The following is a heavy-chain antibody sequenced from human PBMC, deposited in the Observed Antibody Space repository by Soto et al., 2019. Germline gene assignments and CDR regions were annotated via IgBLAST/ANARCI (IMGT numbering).Heavy chain of an antibody. CDR3: ARLWARIVATIGEYYFDY. D-gene: IGHD5-12*01. Sequence: QVQLVQSGAEVKKPGSSVKVSCKASGGTFSSYAISWVRQAPGQGLEWMGGIIPIFGTANYAQKFQGRVTITADESTSTAYMELSSPRSEDTAVYYCARLWARIVATIGEYYFDYWGQGTLVTVSS. J-gene: IGHJ4*02. V-gene: IGHV1-69*01. CDR1: GGTFSSYA. CDR2: IIPIFGTA.